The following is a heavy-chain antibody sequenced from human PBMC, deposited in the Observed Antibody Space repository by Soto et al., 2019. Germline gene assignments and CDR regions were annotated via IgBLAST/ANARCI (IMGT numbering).Heavy chain of an antibody. CDR1: GGSFRGYS. V-gene: IGHV4-34*01. J-gene: IGHJ4*02. Sequence: QLQLQQWGAGLLKPSGTLSLTWAAYGGSFRGYSWSWIRQPPGRGREGIGEINHSGTTNYNPSLKSRVTISVDTSKNQFSLKLSSVTAADTAVYYCARRRVVSVVAAKYFDYWGQGTLVTVSS. CDR3: ARRRVVSVVAAKYFDY. CDR2: INHSGTT. D-gene: IGHD2-15*01.